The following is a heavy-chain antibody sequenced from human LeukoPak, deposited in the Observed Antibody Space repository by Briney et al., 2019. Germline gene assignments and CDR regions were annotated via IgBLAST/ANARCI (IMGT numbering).Heavy chain of an antibody. CDR3: SAWSRSYYFDY. CDR1: GFTFSSYG. D-gene: IGHD2-8*02. V-gene: IGHV3-30*03. CDR2: ISYDGSNK. J-gene: IGHJ4*02. Sequence: QPGRSLRLSCAAPGFTFSSYGMHWVRQAPGKGLEWVAVISYDGSNKYYADSVKGRFTISRDNSKNTLYLQMNSLRAEDTAVYYCSAWSRSYYFDYWGQGTLVTVSS.